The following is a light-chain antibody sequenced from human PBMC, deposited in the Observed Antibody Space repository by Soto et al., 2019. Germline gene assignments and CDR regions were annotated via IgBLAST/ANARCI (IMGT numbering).Light chain of an antibody. J-gene: IGKJ3*01. CDR1: QSVSNTY. V-gene: IGKV3-20*01. Sequence: EIVLTQSPGTLSLSPGERATLSCRANQSVSNTYLAWYQQKPGQAPRLLIYGASFRATGIPDRFSGSGSGTDFTLTISRLEPEDFAVYYCQQYGTSPFTFGPGTKVDI. CDR2: GAS. CDR3: QQYGTSPFT.